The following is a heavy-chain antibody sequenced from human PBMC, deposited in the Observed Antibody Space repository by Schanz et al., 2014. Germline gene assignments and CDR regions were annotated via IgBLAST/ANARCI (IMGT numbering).Heavy chain of an antibody. D-gene: IGHD1-7*01. CDR3: ARDRWNYEGGIFDI. CDR2: ISATSNFV. CDR1: GFNLRRYS. V-gene: IGHV3-21*04. J-gene: IGHJ3*02. Sequence: QLVESGGGLVKPGGSLRLSCATSGFNLRRYSMNWVRQAPGGGLEWVSSISATSNFVHYAASVEGRFTVSRDNANNVMYLQMNSLRVGDTAMYYCARDRWNYEGGIFDIWGQGPMVTVSS.